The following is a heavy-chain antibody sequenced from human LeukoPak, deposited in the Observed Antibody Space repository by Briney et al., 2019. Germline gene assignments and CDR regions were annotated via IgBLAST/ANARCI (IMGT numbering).Heavy chain of an antibody. J-gene: IGHJ4*02. CDR2: ISDRGGS. Sequence: SETLSLTCSVSGGSVSSGISYWSWIRQPPGEGLEWIAYISDRGGSDYNPSRGGRVTISLDTSKNQFSLRLTSVTAADTAVYYCARVPAAGRGPDYWGQGTLVTVSS. D-gene: IGHD6-13*01. V-gene: IGHV4-61*01. CDR1: GGSVSSGISY. CDR3: ARVPAAGRGPDY.